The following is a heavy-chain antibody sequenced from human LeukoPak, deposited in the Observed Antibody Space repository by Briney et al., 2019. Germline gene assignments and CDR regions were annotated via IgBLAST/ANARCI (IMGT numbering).Heavy chain of an antibody. J-gene: IGHJ5*02. Sequence: SETLSLTCAVYGGSFSGYYWSWIRQPPGKGLEWIGEINHTGTTNYNPSLKSRVTISVDTSKNQFSLKLTSVTAADTAVYYCARAPPAFGVVLKNWFDPWGQGTLVTVSS. CDR2: INHTGTT. CDR3: ARAPPAFGVVLKNWFDP. CDR1: GGSFSGYY. D-gene: IGHD3-3*01. V-gene: IGHV4-34*01.